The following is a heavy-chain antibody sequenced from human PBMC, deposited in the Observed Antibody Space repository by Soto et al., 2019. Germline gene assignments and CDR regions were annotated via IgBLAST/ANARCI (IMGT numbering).Heavy chain of an antibody. D-gene: IGHD1-1*01. Sequence: EVYLVESGGDLVQPGGSLRLSCAASGFTFSSHWMNWVRQAPGKGLEWVANIKQDGSENTYVDSVRGRFTISRDNAKNSLYLQMNNLRAEDTAVYYCTGGTGWLTDKWGQGTLVTVSS. V-gene: IGHV3-7*04. CDR1: GFTFSSHW. J-gene: IGHJ4*02. CDR2: IKQDGSEN. CDR3: TGGTGWLTDK.